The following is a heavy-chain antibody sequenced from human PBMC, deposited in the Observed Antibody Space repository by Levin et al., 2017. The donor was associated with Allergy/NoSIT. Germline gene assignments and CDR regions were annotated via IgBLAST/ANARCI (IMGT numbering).Heavy chain of an antibody. D-gene: IGHD3-3*01. V-gene: IGHV1-18*01. CDR3: ARDSQYYDFWSGYYNGPFWYFDL. CDR2: ISAYNGNT. Sequence: ASVKVSCKASGYTFTSYGISWVRQAPGQGLEWMGWISAYNGNTNYAQKLQGRVTMTTDTSTSTAYMELRSLRSDDTAVYYCARDSQYYDFWSGYYNGPFWYFDLWGRGTLVTVSS. J-gene: IGHJ2*01. CDR1: GYTFTSYG.